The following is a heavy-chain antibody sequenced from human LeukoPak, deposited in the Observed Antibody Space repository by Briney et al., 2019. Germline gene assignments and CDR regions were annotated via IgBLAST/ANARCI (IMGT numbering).Heavy chain of an antibody. CDR2: INPNSGGT. CDR3: AIPLGYCSGGSCYDGVNWFDP. Sequence: ASVKVSCKSSGYTFTGYYMHWVRQAPGQGLEWMGFINPNSGGTNYAQKFQGRVTMTRDTSISTAYMELSRLRSDDTAVYYCAIPLGYCSGGSCYDGVNWFDPWGQGTLVTVSS. V-gene: IGHV1-2*02. CDR1: GYTFTGYY. D-gene: IGHD2-15*01. J-gene: IGHJ5*02.